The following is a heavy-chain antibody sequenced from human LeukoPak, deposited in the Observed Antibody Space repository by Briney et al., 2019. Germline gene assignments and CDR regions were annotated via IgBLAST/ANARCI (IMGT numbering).Heavy chain of an antibody. CDR3: ASGQVGIAVAEGSYDMDV. V-gene: IGHV3-30-3*01. Sequence: QSGRSLRLSCAASGFTFSSYAMHWVRQAPGKGLEWVAVISYDGSNKYYADSVKGRFTISRDNSKSTLYLQMNSLRAEDTAVYYCASGQVGIAVAEGSYDMDVWGQGTTVTVSS. CDR1: GFTFSSYA. D-gene: IGHD6-19*01. J-gene: IGHJ6*02. CDR2: ISYDGSNK.